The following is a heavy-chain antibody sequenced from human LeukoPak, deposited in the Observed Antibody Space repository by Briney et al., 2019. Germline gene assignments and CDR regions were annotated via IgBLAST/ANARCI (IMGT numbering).Heavy chain of an antibody. CDR2: INHSGST. D-gene: IGHD6-13*01. Sequence: SETLSLTCAVYGGSFSGYYWSWIRQPPGKGLEWIGEINHSGSTNYNPSLKSRVTISVDTSKNQFSLKLSSVTAADTAVYYCARGGWAAARGAFDIWGQGTMVTVSS. V-gene: IGHV4-34*01. CDR3: ARGGWAAARGAFDI. CDR1: GGSFSGYY. J-gene: IGHJ3*02.